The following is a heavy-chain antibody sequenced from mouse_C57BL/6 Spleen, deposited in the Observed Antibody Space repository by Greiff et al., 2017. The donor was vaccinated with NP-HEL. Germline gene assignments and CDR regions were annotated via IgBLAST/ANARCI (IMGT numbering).Heavy chain of an antibody. CDR2: ISYDGSN. CDR3: ARAHDGYSSWFAY. Sequence: EVKLQESGPGLVKPSQSLSLTCSVTGYSITSGYYWNWIRQFPGNKLEWMGYISYDGSNNYNPSLKNRISITRDTSKNQFFLKLNSVTTEDTATYYCARAHDGYSSWFAYWGQGTLVTVSA. CDR1: GYSITSGYY. V-gene: IGHV3-6*01. J-gene: IGHJ3*01. D-gene: IGHD2-3*01.